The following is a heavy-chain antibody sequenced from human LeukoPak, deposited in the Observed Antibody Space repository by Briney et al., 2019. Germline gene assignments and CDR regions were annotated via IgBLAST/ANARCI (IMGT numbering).Heavy chain of an antibody. CDR2: IYHTGNT. CDR1: GVSISSSSW. J-gene: IGHJ4*02. Sequence: SGTLSLTCAVSGVSISSSSWWSWVRQPPGKGLEWIGEIYHTGNTNYSPSLKNRVPISVDKSKNQFSLNLIPVTAADTAVYYCARDVYFFGSGTYYKYYFDYWGQGALVTVSS. D-gene: IGHD3-10*01. CDR3: ARDVYFFGSGTYYKYYFDY. V-gene: IGHV4-4*02.